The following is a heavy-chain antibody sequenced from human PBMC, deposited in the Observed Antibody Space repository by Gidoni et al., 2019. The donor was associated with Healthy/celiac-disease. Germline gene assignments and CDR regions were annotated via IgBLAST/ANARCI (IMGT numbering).Heavy chain of an antibody. J-gene: IGHJ4*02. CDR3: ARHGKTTVTAELDY. CDR2: IYYSGST. CDR1: GCSISSSSYY. D-gene: IGHD4-17*01. Sequence: QLQLQESGPGLVKPSETLSLTCTVSGCSISSSSYYWGWIRQPPGKGLEWIGSIYYSGSTYYNPSLKSRVTISVDTSKNQFSLKLSSVTAADTAVYYCARHGKTTVTAELDYWGQGTLVTVSS. V-gene: IGHV4-39*01.